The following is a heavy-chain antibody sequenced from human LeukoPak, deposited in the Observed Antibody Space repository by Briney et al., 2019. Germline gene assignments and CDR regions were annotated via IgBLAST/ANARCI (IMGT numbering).Heavy chain of an antibody. J-gene: IGHJ4*02. D-gene: IGHD1-26*01. CDR3: ARDEAQWELLLPYY. V-gene: IGHV3-64*01. CDR1: GFTFSSYA. CDR2: INSNGGST. Sequence: GGSLRLSCAASGFTFSSYAMHWVRQAPGKGLEYVSAINSNGGSTYYANSVKGRFTISRDNSKNTLYLQMGSLRAEDMAVYYCARDEAQWELLLPYYWGQGTLVTVSS.